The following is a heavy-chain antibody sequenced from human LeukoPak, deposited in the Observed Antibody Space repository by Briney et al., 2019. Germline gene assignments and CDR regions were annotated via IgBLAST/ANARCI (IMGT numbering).Heavy chain of an antibody. V-gene: IGHV4-59*01. CDR3: AREGTTHAGVDQ. CDR1: GVSISTYY. Sequence: SETLSLTCTVSGVSISTYYWSWIRQPPGKGLEWLGYIYSSGSTYYNPSLKSRVIISVDTSKKQFSLKLSSVTAADTAVYYCAREGTTHAGVDQWGQGTLVTVSS. CDR2: IYSSGST. D-gene: IGHD1-14*01. J-gene: IGHJ4*02.